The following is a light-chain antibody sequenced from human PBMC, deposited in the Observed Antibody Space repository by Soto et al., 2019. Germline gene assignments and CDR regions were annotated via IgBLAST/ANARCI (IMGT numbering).Light chain of an antibody. Sequence: QSVLTQPPSASGTPGQRVTISCSGSSSNIGSNTVNWYQQLPGTAPKLLIYNNNQRPSGVPDRVSGSKSGTSASLAISGLQSEDEADYYCAACDDGLNDLVFGTGTQLTVL. J-gene: IGLJ1*01. CDR3: AACDDGLNDLV. CDR2: NNN. V-gene: IGLV1-44*01. CDR1: SSNIGSNT.